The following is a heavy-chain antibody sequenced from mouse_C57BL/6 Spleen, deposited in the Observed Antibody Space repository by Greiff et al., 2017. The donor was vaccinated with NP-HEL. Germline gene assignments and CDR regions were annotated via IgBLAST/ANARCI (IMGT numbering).Heavy chain of an antibody. CDR3: TTDYYGSSKFAD. CDR1: GFNITDDY. Sequence: EVQLQQSGAELVRPGASVKLSCTASGFNITDDYMHWVKQRPEQGLEWIGWIDPGSGDTAYASKFQGKATITADKYSNTAYLHLSSLTSEDTAVYYCTTDYYGSSKFADWGKGTLVTVSA. V-gene: IGHV14-4*01. CDR2: IDPGSGDT. D-gene: IGHD1-1*01. J-gene: IGHJ3*01.